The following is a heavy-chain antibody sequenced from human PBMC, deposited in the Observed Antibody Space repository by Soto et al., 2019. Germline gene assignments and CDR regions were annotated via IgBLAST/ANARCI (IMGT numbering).Heavy chain of an antibody. V-gene: IGHV3-23*01. J-gene: IGHJ4*02. CDR2: ISGSDGKT. Sequence: GXSLRLSWAASSFSFDSYALSWVRQAPGKGLEWVSTISGSDGKTFYADSVKGRFSISRDTSQNTLYLQMNSLRADDTAIYYCARWSYLDYWGQGTLVTVS. CDR1: SFSFDSYA. CDR3: ARWSYLDY. D-gene: IGHD3-3*01.